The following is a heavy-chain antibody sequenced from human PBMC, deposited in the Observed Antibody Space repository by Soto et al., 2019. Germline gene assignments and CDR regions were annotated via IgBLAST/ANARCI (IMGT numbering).Heavy chain of an antibody. J-gene: IGHJ4*02. CDR1: GFTFSRYG. V-gene: IGHV3-21*01. CDR3: ARDPDNYYGSDRDY. D-gene: IGHD3-10*01. Sequence: EVQLVESGGGLVKPGGSLRLSCEASGFTFSRYGMTWVRQAPGKGLEWVSSISSSSSYIYYADSVKGRFTISRDNAKNSLYLQMNSLRAEDTAVYYCARDPDNYYGSDRDYWGQGTLVTVSS. CDR2: ISSSSSYI.